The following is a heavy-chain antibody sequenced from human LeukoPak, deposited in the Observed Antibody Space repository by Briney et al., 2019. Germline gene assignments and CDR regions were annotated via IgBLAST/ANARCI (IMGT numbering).Heavy chain of an antibody. D-gene: IGHD1-1*01. Sequence: PSETLSLTCTVSGASINSYFWSWIRQPPGEGLEWIGYVYHSGSTNYNPSLKSRVTISLDTSKTQFSLRLSSVTAADTAVYYCASQSGGTTFHWGQGALVTVSS. CDR2: VYHSGST. CDR3: ASQSGGTTFH. V-gene: IGHV4-59*01. J-gene: IGHJ4*02. CDR1: GASINSYF.